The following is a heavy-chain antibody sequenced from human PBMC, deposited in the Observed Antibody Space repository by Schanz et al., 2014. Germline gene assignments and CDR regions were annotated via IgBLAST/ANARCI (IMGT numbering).Heavy chain of an antibody. Sequence: EVQLVESGGGLVQPGGSLRLSCAASGFTVSSKYMNWVRQAPGKGLEWVSTISGSGGSTFYADSVKGRFTISRDNSKNTLYLQMNSLRAEDTAVYYCRLWFGELYYGMDVWGQGTTVTVSS. J-gene: IGHJ6*02. CDR3: RLWFGELYYGMDV. V-gene: IGHV3-23*04. D-gene: IGHD3-10*01. CDR2: ISGSGGST. CDR1: GFTVSSKY.